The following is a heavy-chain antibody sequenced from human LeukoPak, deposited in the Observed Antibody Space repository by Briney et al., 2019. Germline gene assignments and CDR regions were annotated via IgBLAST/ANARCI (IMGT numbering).Heavy chain of an antibody. Sequence: PSQTLSLTCTVSGGSISSGDYYWSWIRQPPGKGLEWIGYIYYSGSTNYNPSLKSRVTISVDTSKNQFSLKLSSVTAADTAVYYCARVLEVRFLEWPNAFDIWGQGTMVTVSS. V-gene: IGHV4-30-4*01. D-gene: IGHD3-3*01. J-gene: IGHJ3*02. CDR1: GGSISSGDYY. CDR3: ARVLEVRFLEWPNAFDI. CDR2: IYYSGST.